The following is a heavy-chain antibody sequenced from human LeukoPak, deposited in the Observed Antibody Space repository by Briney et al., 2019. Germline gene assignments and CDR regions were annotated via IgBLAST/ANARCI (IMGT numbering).Heavy chain of an antibody. J-gene: IGHJ4*02. CDR2: IRYDGSIK. CDR1: GFTFSSYG. CDR3: AKDPDY. Sequence: GGFLRLSCSASGFTFSSYGMHWVRQAPGKGLEWVAFIRYDGSIKYYPDSVEGRFTISRDNSKNTLYLQMNSLRAEDTAVYYCAKDPDYWGQGTLVTVSS. V-gene: IGHV3-30*02.